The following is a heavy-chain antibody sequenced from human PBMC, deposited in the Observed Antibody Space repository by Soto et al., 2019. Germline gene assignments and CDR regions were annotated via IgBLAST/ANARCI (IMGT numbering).Heavy chain of an antibody. V-gene: IGHV3-23*01. CDR1: GFTFSTYA. CDR3: AKGSRGWSNFDY. Sequence: EVQLLESGGGLVQPGGSLRLSCTASGFTFSTYAMTWVRQAPGKGLEWVSAISGSGGTTYYADSVNGRFTISRDNSKNTLYLQMNSLRAEDAAVYYCAKGSRGWSNFDYWGQGPLVTVSS. J-gene: IGHJ4*02. CDR2: ISGSGGTT. D-gene: IGHD6-19*01.